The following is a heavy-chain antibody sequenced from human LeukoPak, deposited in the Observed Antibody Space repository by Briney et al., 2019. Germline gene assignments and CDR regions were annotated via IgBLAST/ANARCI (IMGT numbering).Heavy chain of an antibody. CDR1: GYTFTSYY. J-gene: IGHJ5*02. V-gene: IGHV1-46*01. Sequence: GASVTVSCKASGYTFTSYYMHWVRQAPGQGVEWMGLINPSGGSTSYVQKFQGRVTITRDTDTSTVYMELSSLRSEDTAVYYYARDLVAMVRGVGNWFDPWGQGTLVTVSS. CDR2: INPSGGST. CDR3: ARDLVAMVRGVGNWFDP. D-gene: IGHD3-10*01.